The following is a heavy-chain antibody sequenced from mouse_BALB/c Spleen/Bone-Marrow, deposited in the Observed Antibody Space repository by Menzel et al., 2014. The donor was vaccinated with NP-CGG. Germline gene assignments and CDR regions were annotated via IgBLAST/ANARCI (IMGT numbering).Heavy chain of an antibody. Sequence: QVQLQQSGAELVRPGTSVKVSCKASGYAFTNHLIEWVKQRPGQGLEWIGVINPGSGGTNYNEKFKGKATLTADKSSSTAYMQLSSLTSDDSAVYFCARHYFDYWGQGTTLTVSS. CDR3: ARHYFDY. J-gene: IGHJ2*01. CDR1: GYAFTNHL. V-gene: IGHV1-54*01. CDR2: INPGSGGT.